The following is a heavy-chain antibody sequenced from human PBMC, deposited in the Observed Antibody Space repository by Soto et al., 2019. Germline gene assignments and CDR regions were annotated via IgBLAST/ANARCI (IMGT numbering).Heavy chain of an antibody. CDR1: GYTFTGYY. CDR2: INPNSGGT. CDR3: APTDSASSQLDV. Sequence: GSSVKVCCEASGYTFTGYYMHWVRQAPGQGLEWMGWINPNSGGTNYAQKFQGRVTMTRDTSISTAYMELSRLRSDDTAVYYCAPTDSASSQLDVSAPVTAVSVSS. D-gene: IGHD6-6*01. J-gene: IGHJ6*02. V-gene: IGHV1-2*02.